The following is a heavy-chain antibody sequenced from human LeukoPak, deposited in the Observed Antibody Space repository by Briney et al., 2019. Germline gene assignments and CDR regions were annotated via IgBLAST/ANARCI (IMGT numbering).Heavy chain of an antibody. Sequence: PGGSLRLSCAASGFTFSSYSMNWVRQAPGKGLEWVSYISSSSSTIYYADSVKGRFTISRDNAKNSLYLQMNSLRDEDTAVYYCARDQDRYYDFWSGYSTFDPWGQGTLVTVSS. J-gene: IGHJ5*02. CDR3: ARDQDRYYDFWSGYSTFDP. V-gene: IGHV3-48*02. D-gene: IGHD3-3*01. CDR2: ISSSSSTI. CDR1: GFTFSSYS.